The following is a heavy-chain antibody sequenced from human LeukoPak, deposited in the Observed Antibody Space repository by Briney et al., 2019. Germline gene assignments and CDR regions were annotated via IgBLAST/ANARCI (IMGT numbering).Heavy chain of an antibody. D-gene: IGHD1-26*01. CDR1: GFIFSDRY. J-gene: IGHJ4*02. V-gene: IGHV3-72*01. CDR3: ASSPAGRYTFEY. CDR2: SRNKANSYTT. Sequence: GGSLRLSCAASGFIFSDRYMDWVRQAPGKGLEWVGRSRNKANSYTTEYAASVKGRFTVSRDDSNNSLYLQMNSLKTEDTAVYYCASSPAGRYTFEYWGQGTLVTVSS.